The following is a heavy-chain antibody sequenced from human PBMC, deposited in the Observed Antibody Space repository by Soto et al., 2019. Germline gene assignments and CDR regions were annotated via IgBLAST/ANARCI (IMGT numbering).Heavy chain of an antibody. Sequence: SETLSLTCAVYGGSFSGYYWSWIRQPPGKGLEWIGEINHSGSTNYNPSLKSRVTISVDTSKNQFSLKLSSVTAADTAVYYCARADRYSSGSYVDYWGQGTLVTVSS. D-gene: IGHD6-19*01. J-gene: IGHJ4*02. CDR2: INHSGST. CDR1: GGSFSGYY. CDR3: ARADRYSSGSYVDY. V-gene: IGHV4-34*01.